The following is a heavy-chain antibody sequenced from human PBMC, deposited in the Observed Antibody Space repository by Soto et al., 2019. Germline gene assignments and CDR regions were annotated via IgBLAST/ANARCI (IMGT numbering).Heavy chain of an antibody. D-gene: IGHD6-13*01. V-gene: IGHV3-11*01. CDR3: ARNTISAAGADYYGLDV. CDR1: GFTFSDYY. CDR2: MSSSGVTV. J-gene: IGHJ6*02. Sequence: PGGSLRPSCAGSGFTFSDYYMSWIRQAPGQGLEWVSYMSSSGVTVFYADSVKGRFTISRDNAKNSLYLQMYSLRAEDSAVYYCARNTISAAGADYYGLDVWGQGTTVTVSS.